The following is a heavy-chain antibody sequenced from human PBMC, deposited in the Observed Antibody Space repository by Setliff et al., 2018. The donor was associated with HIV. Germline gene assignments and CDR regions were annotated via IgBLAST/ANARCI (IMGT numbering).Heavy chain of an antibody. CDR3: AKDYGDGHNWGAFDI. CDR2: TTWNSGTI. D-gene: IGHD1-1*01. Sequence: SLKISCAASGFNFDDYAMHWGRQVPGKGPEWVSGTTWNSGTIAYADSVKGRFTISRDNAKKYVYLQMNSLRVEDTALYFCAKDYGDGHNWGAFDIWGQGTMVTVSS. V-gene: IGHV3-9*01. J-gene: IGHJ3*02. CDR1: GFNFDDYA.